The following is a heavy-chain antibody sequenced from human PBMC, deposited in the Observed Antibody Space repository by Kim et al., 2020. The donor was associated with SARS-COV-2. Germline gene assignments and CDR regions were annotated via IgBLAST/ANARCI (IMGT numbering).Heavy chain of an antibody. Sequence: GGSLRLSCAASGFTFSSYAMHWVRQAPGKGLEWVAVISYDGSNKYYADSVKGRFTISRDNSKNTLYLQMNSLRAEDTAVYYCARDKRSISGYRYYYYYG. CDR3: ARDKRSISGYRYYYYYG. J-gene: IGHJ6*01. CDR2: ISYDGSNK. CDR1: GFTFSSYA. V-gene: IGHV3-30*04. D-gene: IGHD3-22*01.